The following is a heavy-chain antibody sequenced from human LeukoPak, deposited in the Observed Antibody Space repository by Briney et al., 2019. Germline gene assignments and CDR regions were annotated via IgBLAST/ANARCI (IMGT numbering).Heavy chain of an antibody. D-gene: IGHD6-19*01. Sequence: ASVKVSCKASGYTFTGYYMHWVRQAPGQGLEWMGRINPNSGGTNYAQKFQGRVTMTRDTSISTAYMELSRLRSDDTAVYYCARDKAAVAGYDSNFDYWGQGTLVTVSS. CDR3: ARDKAAVAGYDSNFDY. V-gene: IGHV1-2*06. CDR1: GYTFTGYY. CDR2: INPNSGGT. J-gene: IGHJ4*02.